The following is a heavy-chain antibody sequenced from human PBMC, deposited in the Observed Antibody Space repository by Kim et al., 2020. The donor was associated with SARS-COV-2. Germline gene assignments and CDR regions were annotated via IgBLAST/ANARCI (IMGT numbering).Heavy chain of an antibody. CDR2: ISYDGSEK. CDR3: GKDASLWASSSLGDSSYHVLDV. V-gene: IGHV3-30*18. CDR1: GFTFSDYA. D-gene: IGHD4-17*01. Sequence: GGSLRLSCTASGFTFSDYAMHWVRQAPGKGLQWVAFISYDGSEKKYAESVEGRFTISRDTSRNTVFLHMTSLTLEDTAVYYCGKDASLWASSSLGDSSYHVLDVWGLGTTVTFSS. J-gene: IGHJ6*02.